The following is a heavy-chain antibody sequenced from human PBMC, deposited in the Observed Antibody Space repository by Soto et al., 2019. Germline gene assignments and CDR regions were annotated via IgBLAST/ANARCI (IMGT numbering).Heavy chain of an antibody. Sequence: DVPLVESGGGLVQPGGSLRVSCAASGFTVSSNYMSWVRQAPGKGLEWVSVIYASGDTYYADSVKGRFTISRDTSKNTLYLQMNSLRVEDTAVYYCARERGRGVVSPYFDYWGQGTLVTVSS. D-gene: IGHD3-10*01. V-gene: IGHV3-66*01. CDR2: IYASGDT. J-gene: IGHJ4*02. CDR1: GFTVSSNY. CDR3: ARERGRGVVSPYFDY.